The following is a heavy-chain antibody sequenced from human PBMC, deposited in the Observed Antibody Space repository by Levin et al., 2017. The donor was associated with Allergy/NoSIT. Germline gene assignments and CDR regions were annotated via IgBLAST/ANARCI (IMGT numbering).Heavy chain of an antibody. CDR3: AKDTGHIAVAGNSGYYFDY. D-gene: IGHD6-19*01. J-gene: IGHJ4*02. CDR1: GFTFSTYA. V-gene: IGHV3-23*01. CDR2: ISDSGGYT. Sequence: GGSLRLSCAASGFTFSTYAMSWVRQAPGKGLEWVSAISDSGGYTYYADSVKGRFTISRDNSKNTLYLQMNSLRAEDTAVYYCAKDTGHIAVAGNSGYYFDYWGQGTLVTVSS.